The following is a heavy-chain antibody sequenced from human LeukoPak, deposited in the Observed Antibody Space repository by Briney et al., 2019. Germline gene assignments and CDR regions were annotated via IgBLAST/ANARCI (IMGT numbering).Heavy chain of an antibody. CDR2: IYYSGST. CDR1: GGSISSGGYY. D-gene: IGHD2-2*01. CDR3: ARRSEYHWFDP. Sequence: SETLSLTCTVSGGSISSGGYYWSWIRQHPGKGLEWIGYIYYSGSTYCNPSLKSRVTISVDTSRTQFSLRLSSVTAADTAVYYCARRSEYHWFDPWGQGTLVTVSS. J-gene: IGHJ5*02. V-gene: IGHV4-31*03.